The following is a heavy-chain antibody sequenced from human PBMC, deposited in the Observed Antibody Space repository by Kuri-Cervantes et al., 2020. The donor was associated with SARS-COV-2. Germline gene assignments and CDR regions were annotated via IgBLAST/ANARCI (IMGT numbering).Heavy chain of an antibody. D-gene: IGHD3-3*01. CDR3: ARDSRSSYQVLLDHYYYSYMDV. CDR2: IYYSGSA. V-gene: IGHV4-38-2*02. Sequence: SETLSLTCAVSGYSISSGYYWTWVRQPPGKGLEWIGNIYYSGSAFYNPSLKSRVTMSLDMSKSQFSLRLTSVTAADTAVYYCARDSRSSYQVLLDHYYYSYMDVWGKGTTVTVSS. CDR1: GYSISSGYY. J-gene: IGHJ6*03.